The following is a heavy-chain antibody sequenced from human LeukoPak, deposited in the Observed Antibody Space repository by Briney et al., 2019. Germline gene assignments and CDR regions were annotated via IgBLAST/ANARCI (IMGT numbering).Heavy chain of an antibody. D-gene: IGHD1-1*01. J-gene: IGHJ3*02. CDR3: ARQTGAKRAFDI. CDR2: ISSSTSYI. CDR1: GFTFSTYT. Sequence: GGSLRLSCAASGFTFSTYTMNWVRQPPGRGLEWVSSISSSTSYIFYADSVKGRFTISRDNSKNTLYLQMNSLRAEDTAVYYCARQTGAKRAFDIWGQGTMVTVSS. V-gene: IGHV3-21*04.